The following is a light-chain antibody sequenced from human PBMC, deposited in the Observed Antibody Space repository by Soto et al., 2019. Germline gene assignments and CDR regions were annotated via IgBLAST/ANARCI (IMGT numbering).Light chain of an antibody. CDR2: ATS. CDR1: QSVGSRY. CDR3: QQYGNSPPWT. Sequence: EIVLTQSPDTLSLSPGERGTLSCRASQSVGSRYLAWYQQKPGQAPRLLIYATSSRATGIPDKFSGSGSGTDFTLTISRLEPEDFAVYYCQQYGNSPPWTFGQGTKVEVK. J-gene: IGKJ1*01. V-gene: IGKV3-20*01.